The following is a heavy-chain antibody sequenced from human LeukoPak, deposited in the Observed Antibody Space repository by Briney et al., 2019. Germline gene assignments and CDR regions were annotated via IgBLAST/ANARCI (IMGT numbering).Heavy chain of an antibody. D-gene: IGHD3-10*01. CDR1: GYTFTGYY. V-gene: IGHV1-2*02. CDR3: ARAELSDYYGSGSYRY. CDR2: INPNSGGT. J-gene: IGHJ4*02. Sequence: GVSVKVSCKASGYTFTGYYIHWVRQAPGQGLEWMGWINPNSGGTNYAQKFQGRVTMTRDTSISTAYMELSRLRSDDTAVYYCARAELSDYYGSGSYRYWGQGTLVTVSS.